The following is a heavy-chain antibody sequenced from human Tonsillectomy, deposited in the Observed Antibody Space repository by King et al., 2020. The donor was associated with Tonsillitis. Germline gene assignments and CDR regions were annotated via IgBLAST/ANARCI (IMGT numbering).Heavy chain of an antibody. CDR3: AKGFQGAIAAVGGSY. V-gene: IGHV3-9*01. J-gene: IGHJ4*02. CDR2: ISWNSGSI. Sequence: VQLVESGGGLVQPGRSLRLSCAASGFTFDDYAMHWVRQAPGKGLEWVSGISWNSGSIGYADSVKGRFTISRDNAKNSLYLQMNSLRAEDTALYYCAKGFQGAIAAVGGSYWGQGTLVTVSS. D-gene: IGHD6-13*01. CDR1: GFTFDDYA.